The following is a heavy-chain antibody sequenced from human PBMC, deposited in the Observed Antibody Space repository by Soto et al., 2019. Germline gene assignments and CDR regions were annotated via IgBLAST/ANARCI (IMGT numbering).Heavy chain of an antibody. D-gene: IGHD6-19*01. CDR3: ARRSSGWYFDY. Sequence: EVQLLESGGGLVQPGGSQRLSCAASGFTFSSYAMNWVRQAPGKGLEWVSVISGSGGSTYYADSVKGRFTISRDNSKNTLYLQMNSLRAEDTAVYYCARRSSGWYFDYWGQGTLVTVSS. CDR2: ISGSGGST. V-gene: IGHV3-23*01. J-gene: IGHJ4*02. CDR1: GFTFSSYA.